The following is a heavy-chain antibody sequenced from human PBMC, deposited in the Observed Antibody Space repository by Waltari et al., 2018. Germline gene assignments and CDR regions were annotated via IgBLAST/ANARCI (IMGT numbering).Heavy chain of an antibody. CDR2: INAGNGNT. CDR1: GYTFTSYA. V-gene: IGHV1-3*01. CDR3: ARGQVFGVVLYY. Sequence: QVQLVQSGAEVKKPGASVKVSCKASGYTFTSYAMHWVRQAPGQRLEWMGWINAGNGNTKYSQKFQGRVTITRDTSASTAYMELSSLRSEDTAVYYCARGQVFGVVLYYWGQGTLVTVSS. D-gene: IGHD3-3*01. J-gene: IGHJ4*02.